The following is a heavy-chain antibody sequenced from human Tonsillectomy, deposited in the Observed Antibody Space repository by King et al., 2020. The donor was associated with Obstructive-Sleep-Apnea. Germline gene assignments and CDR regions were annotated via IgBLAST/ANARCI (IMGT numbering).Heavy chain of an antibody. J-gene: IGHJ6*02. CDR2: LSYDGSYN. V-gene: IGHV3-30*04. CDR1: GFIFSSYA. Sequence: VQLVESGGGVVQPGGSLRLSCAASGFIFSSYAMHWVRPAPGKGLEWVAILSYDGSYNYYADSVKGRFTISRDNSKNTLYLQMNSLRTEDTAVHYCARDHYYYYSMDVWGQGTTVTVSS. CDR3: ARDHYYYYSMDV.